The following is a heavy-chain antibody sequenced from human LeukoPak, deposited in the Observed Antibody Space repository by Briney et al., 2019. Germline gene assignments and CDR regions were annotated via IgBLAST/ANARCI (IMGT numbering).Heavy chain of an antibody. D-gene: IGHD2-15*01. J-gene: IGHJ4*02. CDR1: GFIFSRYE. CDR2: ISTSGNTI. V-gene: IGHV3-48*03. Sequence: QPGGSRLLSCGASGFIFSRYEMKWVRQARGKGGEGGSYISTSGNTIYYADSVKGRFTISRDNAKNSLYLQMNSLRAEDTAVYYCARDVAPAASPLDFWGQGTLVTVSS. CDR3: ARDVAPAASPLDF.